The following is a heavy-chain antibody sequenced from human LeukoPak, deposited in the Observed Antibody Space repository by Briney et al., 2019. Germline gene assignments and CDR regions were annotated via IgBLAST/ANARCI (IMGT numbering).Heavy chain of an antibody. CDR2: ISAYNGNT. CDR3: ARAGSYDILTYYYYGMDV. Sequence: ASVKVSCKASGYTFTSYGISWVRQAPGQGLEWMGWISAYNGNTNYAQKLQGRVTMTTDTSTGTAYMELRSLRSDDTAVYYCARAGSYDILTYYYYGMDVWGQGTTVTVSS. V-gene: IGHV1-18*01. D-gene: IGHD3-9*01. CDR1: GYTFTSYG. J-gene: IGHJ6*02.